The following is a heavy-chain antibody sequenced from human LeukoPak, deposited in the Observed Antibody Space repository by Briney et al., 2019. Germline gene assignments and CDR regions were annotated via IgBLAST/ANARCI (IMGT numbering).Heavy chain of an antibody. CDR2: IKEDGSEI. CDR1: GFTFSSYW. Sequence: GGSLRLSCAASGFTFSSYWMSWVRQVLGKGLEWVAKIKEDGSEIYYVDAVNGRFSISRDNAKTSLYLQMNNLSVADTAVYYCVTDQTGRHPYFFDYWAQGTLVTVSS. J-gene: IGHJ4*02. V-gene: IGHV3-7*01. D-gene: IGHD3-10*01. CDR3: VTDQTGRHPYFFDY.